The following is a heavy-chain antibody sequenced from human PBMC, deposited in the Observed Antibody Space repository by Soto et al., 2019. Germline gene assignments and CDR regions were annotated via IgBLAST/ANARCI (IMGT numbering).Heavy chain of an antibody. CDR3: ARSQSLTFYFDY. J-gene: IGHJ4*02. V-gene: IGHV2-70*04. Sequence: SGPTLVNPTQTLTLTCTFSGFSLSTPGIRVNWIRQPPGKALEWLARIDWDDDKFYSTSLRTRLIVSKDTSKNQVVLTMTNVDPVDTATYYCARSQSLTFYFDYWGQGTLVTVSS. CDR1: GFSLSTPGIR. D-gene: IGHD7-27*01. CDR2: IDWDDDK.